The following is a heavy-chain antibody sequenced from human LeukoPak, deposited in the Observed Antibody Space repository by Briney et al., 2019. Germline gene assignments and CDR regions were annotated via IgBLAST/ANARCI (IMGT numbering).Heavy chain of an antibody. V-gene: IGHV3-53*01. CDR1: GFTFSSYG. CDR3: ARLSGWFDY. Sequence: GGSLRLSCAASGFTFSSYGMHWVRQAPGKGLEWVSLIYSGGTTYYAESVKGRFTISRDISKNTLYLQMNSLRAEDTAVYYCARLSGWFDYWGQGTLVTVSS. J-gene: IGHJ4*02. D-gene: IGHD6-19*01. CDR2: IYSGGTT.